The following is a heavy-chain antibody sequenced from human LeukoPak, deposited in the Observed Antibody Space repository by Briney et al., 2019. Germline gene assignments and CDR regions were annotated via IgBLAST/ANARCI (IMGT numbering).Heavy chain of an antibody. J-gene: IGHJ5*02. Sequence: SETPSLTCAVYGGSFSGYYWSWIRQPPGKGLEWIGEINHSGSTNYNPSLKSRVTISVDTSKNQFSLKLSSVTAADTAVYYCASGGSSQINWFDPWGQGTLVTVSS. D-gene: IGHD2-15*01. V-gene: IGHV4-34*01. CDR1: GGSFSGYY. CDR3: ASGGSSQINWFDP. CDR2: INHSGST.